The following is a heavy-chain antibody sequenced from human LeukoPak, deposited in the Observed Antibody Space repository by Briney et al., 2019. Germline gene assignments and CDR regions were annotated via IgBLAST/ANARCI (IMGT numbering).Heavy chain of an antibody. V-gene: IGHV1-2*06. D-gene: IGHD5-12*01. CDR3: ARGVVAVAFDI. CDR2: INPNSGGT. Sequence: ASVKVSCKASGYTFTGYYMHWVRQAPGQGLEWMGRINPNSGGTNYAQKFQGRVTMTRNTSISTAYMELSSLRSEDTAVYYCARGVVAVAFDIWGQGTMVTVSS. CDR1: GYTFTGYY. J-gene: IGHJ3*02.